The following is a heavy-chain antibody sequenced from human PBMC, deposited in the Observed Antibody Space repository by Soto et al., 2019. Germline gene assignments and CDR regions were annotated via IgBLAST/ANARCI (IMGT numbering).Heavy chain of an antibody. CDR1: GYSFTSYW. CDR3: ARQGVYDILTGYYSSGAFDI. Sequence: GESLKISCKGSGYSFTSYWIGWVRQMPGKGLEWMGIIYPGDTDTRYSPTFQAQATISAAKSIDTAYLQWSSLKDSDTAMYYCARQGVYDILTGYYSSGAFDIWGQGTMVTVSS. V-gene: IGHV5-51*01. CDR2: IYPGDTDT. D-gene: IGHD3-9*01. J-gene: IGHJ3*02.